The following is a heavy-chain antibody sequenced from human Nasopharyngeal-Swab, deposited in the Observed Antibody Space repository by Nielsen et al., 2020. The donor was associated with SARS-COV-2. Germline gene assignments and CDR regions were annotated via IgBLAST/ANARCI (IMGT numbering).Heavy chain of an antibody. CDR1: GFTFADYA. CDR3: AKDHGYYYGMDV. CDR2: ISWNSGSI. Sequence: GGSLRLSCAASGFTFADYAMHWVRQAPGKGLEWVSGISWNSGSIGYADSVKGRFTISRDNAKNSLYLQMNSLRAEDTALYYCAKDHGYYYGMDVWGQGTTVTVSS. V-gene: IGHV3-9*01. J-gene: IGHJ6*02.